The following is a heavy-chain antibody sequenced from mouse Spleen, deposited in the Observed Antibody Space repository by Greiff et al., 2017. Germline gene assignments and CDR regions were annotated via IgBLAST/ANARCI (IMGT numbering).Heavy chain of an antibody. V-gene: IGHV1-55*01. J-gene: IGHJ1*01. Sequence: QVQLQQPGADLVKPGASVKMSCKASGYTFTSYWITWVKQRPGQGLEWIGDIYPGSGRTNYNEKFKSKATLTVDTSSSTAYMRLSSLTSEVSAVYCCARCYRYGWYVDVWGAGTTVTVSS. CDR3: ARCYRYGWYVDV. CDR2: IYPGSGRT. CDR1: GYTFTSYW. D-gene: IGHD2-14*01.